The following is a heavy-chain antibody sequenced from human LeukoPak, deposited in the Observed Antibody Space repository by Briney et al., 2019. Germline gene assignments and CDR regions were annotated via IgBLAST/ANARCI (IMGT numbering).Heavy chain of an antibody. CDR1: GFTFSSYS. D-gene: IGHD6-13*01. Sequence: PGGSLRLSCAASGFTFSSYSMNWVRQAPGKGLEWVSSSSSSSSYIYYADSVKGRFTISRDNAKNSLYLQMNSLRAEDTAVYYCAREGGIAAAGRSYYYYMDVWGKGTTVTVSS. CDR3: AREGGIAAAGRSYYYYMDV. V-gene: IGHV3-21*01. J-gene: IGHJ6*03. CDR2: SSSSSSYI.